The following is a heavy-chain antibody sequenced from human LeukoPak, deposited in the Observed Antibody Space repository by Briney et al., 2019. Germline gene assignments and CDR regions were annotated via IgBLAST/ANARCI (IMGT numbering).Heavy chain of an antibody. CDR3: ARDGCSSTSCYDYYYMDV. CDR1: GGTFSSYT. D-gene: IGHD2-2*01. Sequence: ASVKVSCKASGGTFSSYTISWVRQAPGQGLEWMGRILPILGIANYAQKFQGRVTITADKSTSTAYMELSSLRSEDTAVYYCARDGCSSTSCYDYYYMDVWGKGTTVTVSS. CDR2: ILPILGIA. J-gene: IGHJ6*03. V-gene: IGHV1-69*04.